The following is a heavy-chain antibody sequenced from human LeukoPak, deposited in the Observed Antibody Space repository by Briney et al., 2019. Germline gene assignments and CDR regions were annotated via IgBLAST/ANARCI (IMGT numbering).Heavy chain of an antibody. D-gene: IGHD4-23*01. CDR3: AKARKVVTPRKYFDY. CDR1: GFTFSSYA. J-gene: IGHJ4*02. V-gene: IGHV3-23*01. CDR2: ISGSGGST. Sequence: GGSLRLSCAASGFTFSSYAMSWVRQAPGRGLEWVSAISGSGGSTYYADSVKGRFTISRDNSKNTLYLQMNSLRAEDTAVYYCAKARKVVTPRKYFDYWGQGTLVTVSS.